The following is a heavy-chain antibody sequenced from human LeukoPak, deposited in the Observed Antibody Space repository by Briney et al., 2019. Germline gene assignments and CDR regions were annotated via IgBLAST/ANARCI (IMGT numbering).Heavy chain of an antibody. CDR1: GGSFSGYY. CDR3: ARVRDSGAFDI. Sequence: PSETLSLTCAVYGGSFSGYYWSWIRQPPGKGLEWIGETNHSGSTNYNLSLKSRVTISVDTSKNQFSLKLSSVTAADTAVYYCARVRDSGAFDIWGQGTMVTVSS. D-gene: IGHD1-26*01. CDR2: TNHSGST. J-gene: IGHJ3*02. V-gene: IGHV4-34*01.